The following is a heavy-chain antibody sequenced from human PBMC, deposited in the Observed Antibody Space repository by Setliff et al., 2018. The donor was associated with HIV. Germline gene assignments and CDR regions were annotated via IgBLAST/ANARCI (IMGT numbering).Heavy chain of an antibody. CDR1: GFTFSNFA. CDR3: ARGIYTGYDHFDY. D-gene: IGHD5-12*01. Sequence: LRLSCAASGFTFSNFAMSWVRQAPGKGLEWVSAISGGGGKTDYADSVKGRFTISRDNAKNSLYLQMNSLRAEDTAVYYCARGIYTGYDHFDYWGQGTLVTVSS. CDR2: ISGGGGKT. J-gene: IGHJ4*02. V-gene: IGHV3-23*01.